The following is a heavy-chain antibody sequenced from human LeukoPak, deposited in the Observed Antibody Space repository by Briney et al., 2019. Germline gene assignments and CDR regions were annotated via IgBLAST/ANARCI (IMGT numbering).Heavy chain of an antibody. Sequence: ASVKVSCKASGYTFTSYGISWVRQAPGQGLEWMGWISDYNGNTNYAQKLQGRVTMTTDTSTSTAYMELRSLRSDDTAVYYCARGRKNYYDSSGYYTDAFDIWGQGTMVTVSS. J-gene: IGHJ3*02. V-gene: IGHV1-18*01. CDR3: ARGRKNYYDSSGYYTDAFDI. CDR1: GYTFTSYG. CDR2: ISDYNGNT. D-gene: IGHD3-22*01.